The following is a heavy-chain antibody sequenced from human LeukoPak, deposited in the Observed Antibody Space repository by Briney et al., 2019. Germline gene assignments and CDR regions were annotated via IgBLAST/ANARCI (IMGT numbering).Heavy chain of an antibody. Sequence: GGSLRLSCAASGFTSSDYYMSWIRQAPGKGLEWVSYISRSSRYTNYADSVKGRFTISRDSSKNTLYLQMNSLRAEDTAVYYCAKVEDSSSWIYYYYGMDVWGQGTTVTVSS. J-gene: IGHJ6*02. V-gene: IGHV3-11*05. CDR2: ISRSSRYT. CDR3: AKVEDSSSWIYYYYGMDV. D-gene: IGHD6-13*01. CDR1: GFTSSDYY.